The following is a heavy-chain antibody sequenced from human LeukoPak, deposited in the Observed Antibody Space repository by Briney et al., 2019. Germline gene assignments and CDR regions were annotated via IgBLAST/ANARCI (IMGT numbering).Heavy chain of an antibody. J-gene: IGHJ4*02. V-gene: IGHV3-74*01. D-gene: IGHD1-14*01. Sequence: GGSLRLSCAASGFTFSTYWMHWVRQAPGKGLVWVSRINTDGSGITYADSVKGRFTISRDNAKNTLYLQMNSLRVEDTAVYYCERVYGRKGIDYGGRGPLVTVSS. CDR3: ERVYGRKGIDY. CDR1: GFTFSTYW. CDR2: INTDGSGI.